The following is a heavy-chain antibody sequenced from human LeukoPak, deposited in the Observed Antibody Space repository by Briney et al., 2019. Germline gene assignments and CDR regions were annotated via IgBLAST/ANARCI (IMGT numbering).Heavy chain of an antibody. CDR1: GFTFSSYA. J-gene: IGHJ4*02. Sequence: GGSLRLSCAASGFTFSSYAMSWVRQAPGKGLEWVSAISGSGGSIYYADSVKGRFTISRDNSKNTLYLQMNSLRAEDTAVYYCAKDHMYYYGSGSYDYWGQGTLVTVSS. CDR2: ISGSGGSI. V-gene: IGHV3-23*01. D-gene: IGHD3-10*01. CDR3: AKDHMYYYGSGSYDY.